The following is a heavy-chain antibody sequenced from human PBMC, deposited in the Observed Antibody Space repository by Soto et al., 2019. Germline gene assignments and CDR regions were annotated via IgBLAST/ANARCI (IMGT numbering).Heavy chain of an antibody. CDR1: GFTFSSYA. D-gene: IGHD5-12*01. CDR3: AKVATTRLAYYGMDV. CDR2: ISGSGGST. Sequence: PGGSLRLSCGASGFTFSSYAMSWGRQAPGKGLEWVSAISGSGGSTYYADSVKGRFTISRDNSKNTLYLQMNSLRAEDTAVYYCAKVATTRLAYYGMDVWGQGTTVTVSS. J-gene: IGHJ6*02. V-gene: IGHV3-23*01.